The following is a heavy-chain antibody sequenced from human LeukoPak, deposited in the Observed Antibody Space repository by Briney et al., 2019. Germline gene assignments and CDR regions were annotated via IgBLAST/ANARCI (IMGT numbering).Heavy chain of an antibody. Sequence: SETLSLTCTVSGGSISSGGYYWSWIRQHPGKGLEWIGYIYYSGNTYYNPSLKSRVTISVDTSKNQFSLKVTSVTAADTAAYYCARARDSSGGTCYQFNWFDLWGQGTLVTVSS. V-gene: IGHV4-31*03. D-gene: IGHD2-15*01. CDR2: IYYSGNT. J-gene: IGHJ5*02. CDR1: GGSISSGGYY. CDR3: ARARDSSGGTCYQFNWFDL.